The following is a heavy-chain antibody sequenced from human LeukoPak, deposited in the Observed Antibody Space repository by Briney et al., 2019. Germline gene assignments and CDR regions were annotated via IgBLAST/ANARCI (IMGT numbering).Heavy chain of an antibody. Sequence: ASVKVSCKASGYTFTGYYMHWVRQAPGQGLEWMGWINPNSGGTNYAQKFQGRVTMTRDMSTSTVYMELSSLRSEDTAVYYCARDLPSIVGATIASDYWGQGTLVTVSS. CDR3: ARDLPSIVGATIASDY. V-gene: IGHV1-2*02. CDR1: GYTFTGYY. J-gene: IGHJ4*02. D-gene: IGHD1-26*01. CDR2: INPNSGGT.